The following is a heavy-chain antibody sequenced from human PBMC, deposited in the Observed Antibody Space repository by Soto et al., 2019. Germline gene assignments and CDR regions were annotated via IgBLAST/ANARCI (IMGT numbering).Heavy chain of an antibody. D-gene: IGHD3-10*01. CDR2: IVVGSGNT. V-gene: IGHV1-58*01. Sequence: VASVKVSCKASGFTFTSSAVQWVRQARGQRLEWIGWIVVGSGNTNYAQKFQERVTITRDMSTSTAYMELSSLRSEDTAVYYCAADGYGSGSYPDHRGFDPWGQGTLVTVSS. CDR3: AADGYGSGSYPDHRGFDP. J-gene: IGHJ5*02. CDR1: GFTFTSSA.